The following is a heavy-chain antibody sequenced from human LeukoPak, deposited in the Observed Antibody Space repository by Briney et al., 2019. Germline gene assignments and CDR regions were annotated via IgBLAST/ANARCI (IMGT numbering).Heavy chain of an antibody. CDR1: GFTFSTYA. J-gene: IGHJ6*02. CDR2: ISSSGGNT. CDR3: AKDRSRVQQLVYYYYYGMDV. D-gene: IGHD6-13*01. Sequence: GGSLRLSCAASGFTFSTYAMSWVRQAPGKGLEWVSAISSSGGNTYYADSVKGRFTISRDNSKNTLYLQMNSLRAEDTAVYYCAKDRSRVQQLVYYYYYGMDVWGQGTTVTVSS. V-gene: IGHV3-23*01.